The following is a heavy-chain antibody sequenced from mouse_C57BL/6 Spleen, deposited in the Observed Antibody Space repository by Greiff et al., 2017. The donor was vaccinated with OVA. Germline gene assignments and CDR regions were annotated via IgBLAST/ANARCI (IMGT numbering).Heavy chain of an antibody. Sequence: VQLQQPGAELVKPGASVKLSCKASGYTFTSYWITWVKQRPGQGLEWIGDIYPGSGSTNYNEKFTSKATLSVDKSSSTAYMQLSSLTSEDAAVYDCARTVGPYVDYWGQGTTLTVSA. CDR2: IYPGSGST. D-gene: IGHD3-1*01. CDR1: GYTFTSYW. CDR3: ARTVGPYVDY. V-gene: IGHV1-55*01. J-gene: IGHJ2*01.